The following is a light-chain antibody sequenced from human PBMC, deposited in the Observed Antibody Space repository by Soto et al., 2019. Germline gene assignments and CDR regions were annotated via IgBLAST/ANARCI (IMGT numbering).Light chain of an antibody. CDR2: DAS. CDR1: QDVSHF. CDR3: QQYDRLKCT. V-gene: IGKV1-33*01. J-gene: IGKJ1*01. Sequence: HMTQSQSSLSASIGDRVTITCQAIQDVSHFLNWFQQRPGKAPKLLIYDASSLEPEIPSRVSGRGSVSTCIFTITCQLPEDIATYYCQQYDRLKCTFGQGTKVEMK.